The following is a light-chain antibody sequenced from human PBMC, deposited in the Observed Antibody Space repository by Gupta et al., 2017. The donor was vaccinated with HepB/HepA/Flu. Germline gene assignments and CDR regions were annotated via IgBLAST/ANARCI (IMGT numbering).Light chain of an antibody. V-gene: IGKV3-20*01. CDR3: QQYGSFSIT. CDR2: GAS. Sequence: EIVLTQSPGTLSLSPGRRATLSCRASQSLSSNSLAWYQQKPGQAPRLLIHGASRRASGIPDRFSGSGSGTXFTLTIXRLEPEDFAVYYCQQYGSFSITFGXGTQLE. J-gene: IGKJ5*01. CDR1: QSLSSNS.